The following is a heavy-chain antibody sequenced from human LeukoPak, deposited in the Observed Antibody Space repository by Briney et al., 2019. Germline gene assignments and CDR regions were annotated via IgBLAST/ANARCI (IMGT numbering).Heavy chain of an antibody. Sequence: SGPTLVNPTQTLTLTCTFSGFSFTNNGMCVTWIRQPPGKALEWLARIDWDEDKSYSASLKTRLTISKDTSKNQVVLTMTNMDPVDTATYYCARIRGTYCSSTTCSFEDFWGQGTLVTVSS. J-gene: IGHJ4*02. CDR1: GFSFTNNGMC. CDR3: ARIRGTYCSSTTCSFEDF. CDR2: IDWDEDK. V-gene: IGHV2-70*11. D-gene: IGHD2-2*01.